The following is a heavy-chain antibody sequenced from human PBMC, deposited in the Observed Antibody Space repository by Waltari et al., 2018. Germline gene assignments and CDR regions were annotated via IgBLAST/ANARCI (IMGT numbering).Heavy chain of an antibody. Sequence: QVQLVQSGAEVKKPGSSVKVSCKASGGTFSSYAISWVRKAPEQGLEWMGGIIPIFGTANYAQKFQGRVTITADESTSTAYMELSSLRSEDTAVYYCARLGIAAVDGDHNFDYWGQGTLVTVSS. V-gene: IGHV1-69*01. J-gene: IGHJ4*02. CDR2: IIPIFGTA. D-gene: IGHD6-13*01. CDR1: GGTFSSYA. CDR3: ARLGIAAVDGDHNFDY.